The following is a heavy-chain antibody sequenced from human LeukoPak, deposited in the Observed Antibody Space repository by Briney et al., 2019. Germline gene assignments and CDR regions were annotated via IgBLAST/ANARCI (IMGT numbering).Heavy chain of an antibody. CDR3: ARSYYDSSGYYFDY. CDR1: GGSISSSSYY. J-gene: IGHJ4*02. CDR2: IYYSGST. Sequence: SETLSLTCTVSGGSISSSSYYWGWIRQPPGKGLEWIGSIYYSGSTYYNPPLKSRVTISVDTSKNQFSLKLSSVTAADTAVYYCARSYYDSSGYYFDYWGQGTLVTVSS. D-gene: IGHD3-22*01. V-gene: IGHV4-39*07.